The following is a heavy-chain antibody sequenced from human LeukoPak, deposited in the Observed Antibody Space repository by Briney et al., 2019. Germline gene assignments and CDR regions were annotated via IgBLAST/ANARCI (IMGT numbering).Heavy chain of an antibody. J-gene: IGHJ6*03. Sequence: GGSLRLSCAASGFTFSSYSMNWVRQAPGKGLEWVSYISSSSSTIYYADSVKGRFTISRDNAKNSLYLQMNSLRAEDTAVYYCARDQFLYGYCSGGSCDRNYYYYYMDVWGKGTTVTVSS. V-gene: IGHV3-48*04. CDR1: GFTFSSYS. CDR2: ISSSSSTI. CDR3: ARDQFLYGYCSGGSCDRNYYYYYMDV. D-gene: IGHD2-15*01.